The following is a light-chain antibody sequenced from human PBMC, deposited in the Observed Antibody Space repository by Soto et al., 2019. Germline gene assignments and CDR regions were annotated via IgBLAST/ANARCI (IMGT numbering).Light chain of an antibody. J-gene: IGKJ5*01. CDR1: RFISNY. CDR3: QQSGNWPH. V-gene: IGKV3-11*01. Sequence: EIVLTQSPATLSLSPGERATPSCRANRFISNYLACYQHKPGQSPRLLIYNASTRATGLPARFSGSGSGTDFTLTISSLEPEDFATYFCQQSGNWPHLGQGTRLEIK. CDR2: NAS.